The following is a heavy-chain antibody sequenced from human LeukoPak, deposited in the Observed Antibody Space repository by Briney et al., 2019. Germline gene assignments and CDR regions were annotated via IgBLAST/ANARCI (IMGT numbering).Heavy chain of an antibody. CDR3: AKDISVGIVAEPVAMVSPLDV. D-gene: IGHD2-2*01. V-gene: IGHV3-9*01. Sequence: SLRLSCAASGFTFNTYTMNWVRQAPGKGLEWVSGITWNSHSIAYADSVKGRFTISRDNAKNSLYLQMNSLRAEDTALYYCAKDISVGIVAEPVAMVSPLDVWGQGTMVTVSS. J-gene: IGHJ3*01. CDR2: ITWNSHSI. CDR1: GFTFNTYT.